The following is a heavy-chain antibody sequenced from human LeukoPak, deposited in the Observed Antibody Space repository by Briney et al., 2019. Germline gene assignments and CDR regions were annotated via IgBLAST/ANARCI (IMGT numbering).Heavy chain of an antibody. Sequence: SETLSLTCAVSGGSISSYYWSWIRQPPGKGLEWIGYIYYSGSTNYNPSLKSRVTISVDTSKNQFSLKLSSVTAADTAVYYCARAIAAAGHFDYWGQGTLVTVSS. CDR2: IYYSGST. J-gene: IGHJ4*02. V-gene: IGHV4-59*01. CDR1: GGSISSYY. D-gene: IGHD6-13*01. CDR3: ARAIAAAGHFDY.